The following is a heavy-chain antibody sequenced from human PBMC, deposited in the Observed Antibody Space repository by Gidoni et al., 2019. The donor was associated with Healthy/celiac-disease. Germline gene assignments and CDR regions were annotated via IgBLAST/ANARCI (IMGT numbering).Heavy chain of an antibody. CDR2: IRYDGSNK. D-gene: IGHD1-26*01. J-gene: IGHJ4*02. V-gene: IGHV3-30*02. CDR3: AKDSREWELLSARTGYYFDY. CDR1: GFTFSSYG. Sequence: QVQLVESGGGVVQPGRSLRLSCAASGFTFSSYGMHWVRQAPGKGLEWVAFIRYDGSNKYYADSVKGRFTISRDNSKNTLYLQMNSLRAEDTAVYYCAKDSREWELLSARTGYYFDYWGQGTLVTVSS.